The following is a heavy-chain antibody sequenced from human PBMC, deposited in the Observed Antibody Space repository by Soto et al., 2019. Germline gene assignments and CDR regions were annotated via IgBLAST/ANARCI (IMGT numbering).Heavy chain of an antibody. CDR2: INAGNGNT. Sequence: ASVKLSCKASGYTFTSYAMHWVRQAPGQRLEWMGWINAGNGNTKYSQKFQGRVTITRDTSASTAYMELSSLRSEDTAVYYCARDGKYQLLNAFDIWGQGTMVTVSS. CDR3: ARDGKYQLLNAFDI. CDR1: GYTFTSYA. J-gene: IGHJ3*02. V-gene: IGHV1-3*01. D-gene: IGHD2-2*01.